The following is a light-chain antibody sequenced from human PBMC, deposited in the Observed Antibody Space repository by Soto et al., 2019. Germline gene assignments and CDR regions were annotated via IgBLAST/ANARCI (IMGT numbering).Light chain of an antibody. CDR1: QGISSW. J-gene: IGKJ1*01. CDR3: QHYNSHSPPWT. Sequence: DIQMTQSPSSVSASVGDRVTITCRASQGISSWLAWYQQKPGIAPKLLIYATSSLQSGVPSRFSGSGSGTEFTLTISSLQRDDFATYFCQHYNSHSPPWTFGQGTKVEMK. V-gene: IGKV1-12*01. CDR2: ATS.